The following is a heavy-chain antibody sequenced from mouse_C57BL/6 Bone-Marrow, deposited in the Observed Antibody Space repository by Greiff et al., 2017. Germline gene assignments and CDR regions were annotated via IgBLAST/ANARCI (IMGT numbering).Heavy chain of an antibody. V-gene: IGHV14-4*01. Sequence: VQLQQSGAELVRPGASVKLSCTASGFNFTDDYMHWVKQRPEQGLEWIGWIDPENGDTEYDSKFQGKATITADTSSSTAYLQLSSLTSEDTADYYCTTGVYSGSGLQGWYFDVWGTGTTVTVSS. CDR2: IDPENGDT. CDR3: TTGVYSGSGLQGWYFDV. CDR1: GFNFTDDY. D-gene: IGHD1-1*01. J-gene: IGHJ1*03.